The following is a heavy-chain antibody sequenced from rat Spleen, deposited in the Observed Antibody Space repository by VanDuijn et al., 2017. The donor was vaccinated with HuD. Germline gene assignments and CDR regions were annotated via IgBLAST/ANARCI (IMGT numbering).Heavy chain of an antibody. Sequence: EVQLVESGGDLVQPGRSVRLSCAASGFTFSNFPMAWVRQAPTKGLEWVATISTRGGSTYYRDSVKGRFTISRDSAKSTLYLQMDSLRSEDTATYYCTTTYFDGSYYYPFVYWGQGTLVTVSS. CDR2: ISTRGGST. D-gene: IGHD1-12*02. CDR1: GFTFSNFP. V-gene: IGHV5-46*01. J-gene: IGHJ3*01. CDR3: TTTYFDGSYYYPFVY.